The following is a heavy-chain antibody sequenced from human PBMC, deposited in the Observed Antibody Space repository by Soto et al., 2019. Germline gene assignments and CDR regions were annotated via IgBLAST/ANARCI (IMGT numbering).Heavy chain of an antibody. Sequence: PSETLPLTCTVSGGSISSYYWSWIRQPAGKGLEWIGRIYTSGSTNYNPSLKSRVTMSVDTSKNQFSLKLSSVTAADTAVYYCARGGYTAMVTGYYYYYGMDVWGQGTTVTVS. D-gene: IGHD5-18*01. CDR3: ARGGYTAMVTGYYYYYGMDV. CDR1: GGSISSYY. V-gene: IGHV4-4*07. J-gene: IGHJ6*02. CDR2: IYTSGST.